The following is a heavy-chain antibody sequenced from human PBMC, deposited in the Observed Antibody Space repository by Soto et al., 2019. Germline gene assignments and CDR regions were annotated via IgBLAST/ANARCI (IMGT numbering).Heavy chain of an antibody. Sequence: SETLSLTCAVYGGSFSGYYWSWIRQHPGKGLEWIGYIYYCGSTYYNPSLKSRVTISVDTSKNQFSLKLSSVTAADTAVYYCARADYGDYVDGLDYWGQGTLVTVSS. CDR3: ARADYGDYVDGLDY. CDR1: GGSFSGYY. J-gene: IGHJ4*02. D-gene: IGHD4-17*01. V-gene: IGHV4-31*11. CDR2: IYYCGST.